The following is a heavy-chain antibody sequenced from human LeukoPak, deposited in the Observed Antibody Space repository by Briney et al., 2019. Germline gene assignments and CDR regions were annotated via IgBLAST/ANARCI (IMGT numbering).Heavy chain of an antibody. Sequence: SETLSLTCTVSGGSIISSSYYWSWIRQPPGKGLEWIGYIYYSGSTNYNPSLKSRVTISVDTSKNQFSLKLSSVTAADTAVYYCASSPYCGGDCYSPYYYGMDVWGQGTTVTVSS. D-gene: IGHD2-21*02. CDR2: IYYSGST. J-gene: IGHJ6*02. V-gene: IGHV4-61*01. CDR3: ASSPYCGGDCYSPYYYGMDV. CDR1: GGSIISSSYY.